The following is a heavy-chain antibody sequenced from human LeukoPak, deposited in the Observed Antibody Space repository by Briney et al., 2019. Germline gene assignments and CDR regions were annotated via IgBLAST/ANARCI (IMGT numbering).Heavy chain of an antibody. CDR1: QYTFTDYA. D-gene: IGHD1-26*01. Sequence: ASVKVSCKASQYTFTDYAVHWVRQAPGQRLEWMGWIDAGNGKTKYSQSFQGRVTFISNTSATTAFMELSSLRSEDAAVYYCARDSGSGNNDYWGQGTLVTVSS. J-gene: IGHJ4*02. CDR3: ARDSGSGNNDY. V-gene: IGHV1-3*01. CDR2: IDAGNGKT.